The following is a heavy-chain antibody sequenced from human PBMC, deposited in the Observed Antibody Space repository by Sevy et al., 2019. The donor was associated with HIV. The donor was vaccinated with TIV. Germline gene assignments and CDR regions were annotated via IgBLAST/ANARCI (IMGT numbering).Heavy chain of an antibody. CDR1: GYTFTGYY. D-gene: IGHD3-22*01. CDR3: VRDKEVVDEGTQEFYY. CDR2: INPNSGGT. V-gene: IGHV1-2*02. Sequence: ASVKVSCKASGYTFTGYYMHWVRQAPGQGLEWMGWINPNSGGTNYAQKIQGRDTMTRDTSISTAYKERSRLRADDTARYYCVRDKEVVDEGTQEFYYWGQGTLVTAS. J-gene: IGHJ4*02.